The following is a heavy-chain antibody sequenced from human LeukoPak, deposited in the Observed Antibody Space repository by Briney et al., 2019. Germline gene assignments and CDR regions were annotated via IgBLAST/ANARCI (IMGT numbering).Heavy chain of an antibody. CDR2: IIPIFGTA. J-gene: IGHJ6*03. V-gene: IGHV1-69*06. D-gene: IGHD4-17*01. CDR3: ARATVTTLYYYYYVDV. CDR1: GGTFSSYA. Sequence: ASVKVSCKASGGTFSSYAISWVRQAPGQGLEWMGGIIPIFGTANYAQKFQGRVTITADKSTSTAYMELSSLRSEDTAVYYCARATVTTLYYYYYVDVWGKGTTVTVSS.